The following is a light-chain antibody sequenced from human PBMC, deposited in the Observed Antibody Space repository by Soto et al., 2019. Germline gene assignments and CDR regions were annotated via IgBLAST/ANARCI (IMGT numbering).Light chain of an antibody. CDR3: QQSFSTPLT. Sequence: DIQMTQSPSSLSASVGDRVSITCRASQNIGIYLNWYQQKPGKAPELLIYTASNVQSGVPSRVSGSGSGTYFTLTISSLQPEDFATYFCQQSFSTPLTFGGGTKVEI. J-gene: IGKJ4*01. V-gene: IGKV1-39*01. CDR1: QNIGIY. CDR2: TAS.